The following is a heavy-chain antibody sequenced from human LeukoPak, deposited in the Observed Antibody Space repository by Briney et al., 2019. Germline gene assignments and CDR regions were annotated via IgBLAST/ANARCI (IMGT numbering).Heavy chain of an antibody. CDR1: DDSISSATYY. CDR3: ARHMTPPGTRGFDY. Sequence: SETLSLTCTVSDDSISSATYYWNWIRQPAGKGLEWIGRIYTSGSTIYNPSLKSRVTISVDTSKNQVSLKLSSVTAADTAVYYCARHMTPPGTRGFDYWGQGTLVTVSS. V-gene: IGHV4-61*02. CDR2: IYTSGST. D-gene: IGHD1/OR15-1a*01. J-gene: IGHJ4*02.